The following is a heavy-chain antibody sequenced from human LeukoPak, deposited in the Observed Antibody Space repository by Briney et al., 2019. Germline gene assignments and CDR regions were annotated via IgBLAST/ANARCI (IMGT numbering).Heavy chain of an antibody. V-gene: IGHV3-48*03. CDR1: GFTFSSYE. Sequence: GGSLRLSCAASGFTFSSYEMNWVRQAPGQGLEWVSYISSSGSTIYYADSVKGRFTISRDNAKNSLYLQMNSLRAEDTAVYYCARTYYYGSGRLWDYWGQGTLVTVSS. J-gene: IGHJ4*02. CDR2: ISSSGSTI. CDR3: ARTYYYGSGRLWDY. D-gene: IGHD3-10*01.